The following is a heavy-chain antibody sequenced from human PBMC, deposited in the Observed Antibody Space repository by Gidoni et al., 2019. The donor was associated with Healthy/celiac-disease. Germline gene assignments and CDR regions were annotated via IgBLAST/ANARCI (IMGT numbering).Heavy chain of an antibody. CDR3: AKDPSDNHLMSPVDY. CDR1: GFTFRSYA. CDR2: ISGSGGST. Sequence: EVQLLESGGGLLQPGGSLRLSCAASGFTFRSYAMSWVRQAPGKGLEWVSAISGSGGSTYYADSVKGRFTISRDNSKNTLYLQMNSLRAEDTAVYYCAKDPSDNHLMSPVDYWGQGTLVTVSS. J-gene: IGHJ4*02. D-gene: IGHD1-20*01. V-gene: IGHV3-23*01.